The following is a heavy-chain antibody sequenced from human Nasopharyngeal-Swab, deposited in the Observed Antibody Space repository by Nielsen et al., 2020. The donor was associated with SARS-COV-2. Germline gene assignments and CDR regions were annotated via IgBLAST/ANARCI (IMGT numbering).Heavy chain of an antibody. J-gene: IGHJ3*02. V-gene: IGHV4-39*01. D-gene: IGHD2-2*01. Sequence: WIRQPPGKGLEWIGSIYYSGSTYYNPSLKSRVTISVDTSKNQFSLKLSSVTAADTAVYYCARPNTPEDIVVVPAAIAFDIWGQGTMVTVPS. CDR3: ARPNTPEDIVVVPAAIAFDI. CDR2: IYYSGST.